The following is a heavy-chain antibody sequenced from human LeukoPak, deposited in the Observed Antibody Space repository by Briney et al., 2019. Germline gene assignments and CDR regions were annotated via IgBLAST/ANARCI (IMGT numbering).Heavy chain of an antibody. Sequence: SGGSLRLSCAASGFTFSSYSMNWVRQAPGKGLEWVSSISSSSSFIYYADSLKGRFTISRDNAKNSLYLQMNSLRAEDTAVYYCARLWSVGARSFDYWGQGTLVTVSS. CDR2: ISSSSSFI. CDR3: ARLWSVGARSFDY. V-gene: IGHV3-21*01. J-gene: IGHJ4*02. D-gene: IGHD1-26*01. CDR1: GFTFSSYS.